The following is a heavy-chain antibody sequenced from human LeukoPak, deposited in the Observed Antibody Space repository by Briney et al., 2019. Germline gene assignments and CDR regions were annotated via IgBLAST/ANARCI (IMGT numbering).Heavy chain of an antibody. CDR3: ARDFSGWYYFDY. CDR2: IYYSGST. J-gene: IGHJ4*02. V-gene: IGHV4-39*02. D-gene: IGHD6-19*01. CDR1: GGSISSSSYY. Sequence: SETLSLTCTVSGGSISSSSYYWGWIRQPPGKGLEWIGSIYYSGSTYYNPSLKSRVTISVDTSKNQFSLKLSSVTAADTAVYYCARDFSGWYYFDYWGQGTLVTVSS.